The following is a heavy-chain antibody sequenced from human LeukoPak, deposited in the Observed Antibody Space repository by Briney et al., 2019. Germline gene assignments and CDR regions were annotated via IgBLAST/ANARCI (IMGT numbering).Heavy chain of an antibody. CDR1: GDSVSNNRAS. Sequence: PSQTLSLTCALSGDSVSNNRASWGWIRQSPSRGLEWLGRTYYRSQWFDDYAPSLRSRITINPDTSKNQFSLQLTSVTPEDTAVYYCVRIRGLGLFDYWGQGTLVTVSS. CDR2: TYYRSQWFD. D-gene: IGHD1-26*01. J-gene: IGHJ4*02. CDR3: VRIRGLGLFDY. V-gene: IGHV6-1*01.